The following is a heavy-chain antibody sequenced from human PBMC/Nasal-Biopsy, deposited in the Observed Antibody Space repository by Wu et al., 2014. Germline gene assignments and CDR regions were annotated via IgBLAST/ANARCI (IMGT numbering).Heavy chain of an antibody. D-gene: IGHD1-14*01. J-gene: IGHJ3*02. Sequence: SSAAWTWIRQSPSRGLEWLGRTYYKSKWYNDYAVSVKSRITISPDTSKNQFSLQVSSVTPEDTAVYYCARNLVNSFFDDAFDIWGQGTLVTVSS. CDR2: TYYKSKWYN. CDR3: ARNLVNSFFDDAFDI. V-gene: IGHV6-1*01. CDR1: SSAA.